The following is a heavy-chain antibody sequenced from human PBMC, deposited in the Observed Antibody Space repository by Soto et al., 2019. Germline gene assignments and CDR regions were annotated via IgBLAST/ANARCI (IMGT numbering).Heavy chain of an antibody. V-gene: IGHV1-18*01. CDR3: ARGVGSGSYYNQYNWFDP. D-gene: IGHD3-10*01. Sequence: ASVKVSCTASGYTFTNYGISWVRQAPGQGLEWMGWINVYNGNTKYAQKVQGRVTMTTDTSTSTAYMELRSLRSDDTAVYYCARGVGSGSYYNQYNWFDPWGPG. CDR1: GYTFTNYG. J-gene: IGHJ5*02. CDR2: INVYNGNT.